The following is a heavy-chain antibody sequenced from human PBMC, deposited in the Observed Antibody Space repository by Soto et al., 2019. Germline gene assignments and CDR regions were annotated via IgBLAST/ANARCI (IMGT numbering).Heavy chain of an antibody. CDR2: INPSGGST. V-gene: IGHV1-46*01. D-gene: IGHD3-9*01. J-gene: IGHJ4*02. CDR3: ARDRAINTISTFDN. CDR1: GYTFTSYY. Sequence: ASVKVSCKASGYTFTSYYMHWVRQAPGQGLEWMGIINPSGGSTDYAQRFKGRATMTRDTSTSTVYMELSSLRSEDTAVYYCARDRAINTISTFDNWGQGTLVTVSS.